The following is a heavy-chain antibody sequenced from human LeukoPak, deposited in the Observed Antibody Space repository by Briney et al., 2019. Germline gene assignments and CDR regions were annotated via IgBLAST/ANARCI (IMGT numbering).Heavy chain of an antibody. CDR1: GFTFSDYY. Sequence: GSLRLSCAASGFTFSDYYMSWIRQAPGKGLEWIGEINHSGSTNYNPSLKSRVTISVDTSKNQFSLKLSSVTAADTAVYYCTREGYSGSDPNLWGQGTLVTVSS. D-gene: IGHD5-12*01. J-gene: IGHJ4*02. CDR2: INHSGST. V-gene: IGHV4-34*01. CDR3: TREGYSGSDPNL.